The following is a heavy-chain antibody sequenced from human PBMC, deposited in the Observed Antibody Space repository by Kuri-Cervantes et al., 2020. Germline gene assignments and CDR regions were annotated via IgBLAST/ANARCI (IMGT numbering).Heavy chain of an antibody. CDR3: ARAHYYDSSGYLFQH. Sequence: GGSLRLSCAASGFTFSSYAMSWVRQAPGKGLEWVSAISGSGGSTYYADSVKGRFTISRDNAKNTLYLQMNSLRAEDTAVYYCARAHYYDSSGYLFQHWGQGTLVTDSS. J-gene: IGHJ1*01. V-gene: IGHV3-23*01. D-gene: IGHD3-22*01. CDR1: GFTFSSYA. CDR2: ISGSGGST.